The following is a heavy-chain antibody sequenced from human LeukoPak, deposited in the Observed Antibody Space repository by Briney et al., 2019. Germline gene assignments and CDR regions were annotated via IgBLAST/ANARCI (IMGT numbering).Heavy chain of an antibody. V-gene: IGHV3-30*02. CDR3: ATSSIVVVPAARGGGADY. Sequence: GGSLRLSCAASGFTFSSYGMHWVRQAPGKGLEWVAFIRYDGSNKYYADSVKGRFTISRDNSKNTLYLQMNSLRAEDTAVYYCATSSIVVVPAARGGGADYWGQGTLVTVSS. D-gene: IGHD2-2*01. J-gene: IGHJ4*02. CDR1: GFTFSSYG. CDR2: IRYDGSNK.